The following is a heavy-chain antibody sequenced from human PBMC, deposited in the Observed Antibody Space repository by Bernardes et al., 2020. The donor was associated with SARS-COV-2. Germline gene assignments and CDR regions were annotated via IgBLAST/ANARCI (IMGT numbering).Heavy chain of an antibody. Sequence: GGSLRLSCTGSGFIFSNFYINWIRQAPGKGLEWVSSISNNGGYTYSAASLRGRFAISRDNSKKTLYLEMRSLTTEDSATYYCARGPMLIRNWFDTWGPGTQVTVS. D-gene: IGHD3-10*02. CDR2: ISNNGGYT. CDR1: GFIFSNFY. J-gene: IGHJ5*02. CDR3: ARGPMLIRNWFDT. V-gene: IGHV3-11*06.